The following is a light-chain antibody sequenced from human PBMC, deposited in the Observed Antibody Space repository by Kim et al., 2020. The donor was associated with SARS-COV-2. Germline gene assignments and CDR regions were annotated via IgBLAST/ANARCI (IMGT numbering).Light chain of an antibody. CDR2: TAS. V-gene: IGKV1-NL1*01. Sequence: DIQMTQSPSSLSASVGDRVTITCRASQGIANSLAWYQQKPGNAPTLLLYTASFLETGVSSRFSGSGSGTDYTLTISSLQPEDFATYYCRQYFKIPPTFGQGTKVDIK. CDR1: QGIANS. CDR3: RQYFKIPPT. J-gene: IGKJ1*01.